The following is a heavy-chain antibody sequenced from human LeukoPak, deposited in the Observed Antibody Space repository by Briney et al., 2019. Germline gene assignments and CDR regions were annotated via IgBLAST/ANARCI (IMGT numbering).Heavy chain of an antibody. CDR1: GFTFDDYA. J-gene: IGHJ3*02. D-gene: IGHD4-17*01. Sequence: PGRSLRLSCAASGFTFDDYAMHWVRQAPGKGLEWVSGVTWNSRGIAYADSVKGRFTISRDNAKNSLYLQMNSLRPEDTALYYCAKGTGDYDVSGAFDIWGQGTMVTVSS. CDR2: VTWNSRGI. CDR3: AKGTGDYDVSGAFDI. V-gene: IGHV3-9*01.